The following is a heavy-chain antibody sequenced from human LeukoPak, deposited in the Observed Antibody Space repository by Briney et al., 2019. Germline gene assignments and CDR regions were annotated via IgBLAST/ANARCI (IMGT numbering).Heavy chain of an antibody. J-gene: IGHJ4*02. D-gene: IGHD6-19*01. V-gene: IGHV5-10-1*01. CDR1: GYSFTSYW. CDR2: IDPSDSYT. CDR3: ARHFDSGYSSGWYIY. Sequence: GESLKISCKGSGYSFTSYWISWVRQMPGKGLEWMGRIDPSDSYTNYSPSFQGHVTISGDKSISTAFLQWSSLKASDTAIYYCARHFDSGYSSGWYIYWGQGTLVTVSS.